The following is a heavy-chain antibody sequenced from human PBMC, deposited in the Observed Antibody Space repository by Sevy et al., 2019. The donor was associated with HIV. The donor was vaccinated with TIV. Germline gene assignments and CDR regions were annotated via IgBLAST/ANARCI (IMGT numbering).Heavy chain of an antibody. CDR2: INWNSGSI. Sequence: GGSLRLSCAASGFTFNDSAMYWVRQAPGKDLEWVSGINWNSGSIGYGDSVKGRFTISRDNAKNSLYLQMNSLRVEDTAFYYCAKGYDLDYWGQGTLVTVSS. D-gene: IGHD3-16*01. V-gene: IGHV3-9*01. CDR1: GFTFNDSA. J-gene: IGHJ4*02. CDR3: AKGYDLDY.